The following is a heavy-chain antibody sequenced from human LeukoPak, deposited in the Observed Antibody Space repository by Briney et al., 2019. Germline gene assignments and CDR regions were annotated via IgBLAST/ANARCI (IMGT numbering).Heavy chain of an antibody. CDR1: GFPFGTYN. CDR3: ARGGGYCSIPNCSGTGNRFDS. Sequence: PGGSLRLSCAASGFPFGTYNMNWVRQAPGKGLEWVSSIGGSGSHIYYADSMKGRFTIPRDNTKNSLYLQMNSLGPEDTAVYFCARGGGYCSIPNCSGTGNRFDSWGQGTLVTVSS. D-gene: IGHD2-2*01. J-gene: IGHJ5*01. V-gene: IGHV3-21*01. CDR2: IGGSGSHI.